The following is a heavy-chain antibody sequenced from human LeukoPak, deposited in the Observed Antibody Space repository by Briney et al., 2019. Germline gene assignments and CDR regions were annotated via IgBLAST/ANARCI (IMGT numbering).Heavy chain of an antibody. CDR2: IRQDGSDK. Sequence: GGSLRLSCAASGFTFRMSWVRQAPGKGLEWVANIRQDGSDKFYVDSVKGRFTISRDNAQNSLYLQMNSLRAEDTAVYYCARDPGDVAAAHDAFDIWGQGTMVTVSS. CDR1: GFTFR. J-gene: IGHJ3*02. CDR3: ARDPGDVAAAHDAFDI. V-gene: IGHV3-7*01. D-gene: IGHD2-15*01.